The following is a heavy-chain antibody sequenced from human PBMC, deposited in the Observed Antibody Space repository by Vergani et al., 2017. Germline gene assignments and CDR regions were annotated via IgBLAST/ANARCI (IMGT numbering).Heavy chain of an antibody. V-gene: IGHV1-69*02. CDR3: ARTLGYCSCDSCYYGMPCVDYYSGLDV. Sequence: QVQLVQAGAEVKKPGSSVKVSCKASGGTFSSYTITWVRQAPGHGLEWMGRIVPTLNVANYAQNFQGRASITADMSTSTSYMDLSSLRSEDSAVDYCARTLGYCSCDSCYYGMPCVDYYSGLDVWGQGTTVTVSS. D-gene: IGHD2-15*01. CDR2: IVPTLNVA. J-gene: IGHJ6*02. CDR1: GGTFSSYT.